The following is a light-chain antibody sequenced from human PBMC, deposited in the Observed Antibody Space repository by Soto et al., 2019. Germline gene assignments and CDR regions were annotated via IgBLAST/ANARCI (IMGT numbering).Light chain of an antibody. CDR2: DSS. J-gene: IGKJ5*01. Sequence: EIVMTQSPGTLSVSPGERATLSCRASQSVTNKLAWYQQKPGQAPRLLMYDSSTRATGIPGRFSGSGSGTEFTLTISSLQSEDFAVYYCQQYKNWPITFGQGTRLEIK. V-gene: IGKV3-15*01. CDR1: QSVTNK. CDR3: QQYKNWPIT.